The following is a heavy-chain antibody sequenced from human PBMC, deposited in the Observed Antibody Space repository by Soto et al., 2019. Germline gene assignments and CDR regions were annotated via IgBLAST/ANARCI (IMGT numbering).Heavy chain of an antibody. CDR3: ARCRGARKDPVNGVRLYWFDP. D-gene: IGHD3-10*01. CDR2: IIPIFGTA. J-gene: IGHJ5*02. CDR1: GGTFSSYA. V-gene: IGHV1-69*13. Sequence: ASVKVSCKASGGTFSSYAISWVRQAPGQGLEWMGGIIPIFGTANYAQKFQGRVTITADESTSTAYMELSSLRSEDTAVYYCARCRGARKDPVNGVRLYWFDPWGQGTLVTVSS.